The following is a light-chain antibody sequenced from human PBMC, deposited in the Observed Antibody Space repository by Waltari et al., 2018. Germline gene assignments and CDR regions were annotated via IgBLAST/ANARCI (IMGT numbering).Light chain of an antibody. CDR3: AAWDDSLSGRV. J-gene: IGLJ3*02. Sequence: QSVLTQPPSASGTPGQRVTISCSGSRSNIGSNYVYWYQQLPGTAPKLLIYRNNQRPSGVPDRFSGSKSGTSASQAISGLRSEDEADYYCAAWDDSLSGRVFGGGTKVTVL. CDR2: RNN. V-gene: IGLV1-47*01. CDR1: RSNIGSNY.